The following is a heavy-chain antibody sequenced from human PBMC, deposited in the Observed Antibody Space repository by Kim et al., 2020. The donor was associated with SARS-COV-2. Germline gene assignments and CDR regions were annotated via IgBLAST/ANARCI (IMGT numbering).Heavy chain of an antibody. Sequence: ASVKVSCKASGYTFTSYGISWVRQAPGQGLEWMGWISAYNGNTNYAQKLQGRVTMTTDTSTSTAYMELRSLRSDDTAVYYCARDFEIGKYDILTGLPPDYWGQGTLVTVSS. V-gene: IGHV1-18*04. CDR1: GYTFTSYG. J-gene: IGHJ4*02. CDR2: ISAYNGNT. D-gene: IGHD3-9*01. CDR3: ARDFEIGKYDILTGLPPDY.